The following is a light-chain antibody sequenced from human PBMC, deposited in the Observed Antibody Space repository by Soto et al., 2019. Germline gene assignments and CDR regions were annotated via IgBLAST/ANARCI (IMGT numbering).Light chain of an antibody. CDR1: SSDVGSYNL. Sequence: QSVLTQPASVSGSPGQSITISCTGTSSDVGSYNLVSWYQQHPGKAPKLMIYEGSKRPSGVSNRFSGSKSGSTASLTISGLQAEDEADYYCCSYADTNSNVFGTGTKVTVL. CDR3: CSYADTNSNV. CDR2: EGS. J-gene: IGLJ1*01. V-gene: IGLV2-23*01.